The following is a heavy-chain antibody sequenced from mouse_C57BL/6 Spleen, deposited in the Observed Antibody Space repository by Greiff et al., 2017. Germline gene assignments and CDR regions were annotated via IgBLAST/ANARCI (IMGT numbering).Heavy chain of an antibody. V-gene: IGHV1-64*01. CDR3: ARGECGYSYYFDY. J-gene: IGHJ2*01. Sequence: QVQLQQSGAELVKPGASVKLSCKASGYTFTSYWMHWVKQRPGQGLEWIGMIHPNSGSTNYNEKFKSKATLTVDKSSSTAYMQLSSLTSEDSAVYYCARGECGYSYYFDYWGQGTTLTVSS. CDR2: IHPNSGST. CDR1: GYTFTSYW. D-gene: IGHD2-3*01.